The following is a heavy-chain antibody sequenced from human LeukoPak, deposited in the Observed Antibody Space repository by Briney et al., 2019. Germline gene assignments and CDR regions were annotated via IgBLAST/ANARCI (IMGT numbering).Heavy chain of an antibody. D-gene: IGHD3-22*01. CDR2: ISGGAAT. J-gene: IGHJ5*02. CDR3: AKDFSDSTGYYNWFDT. CDR1: GFAFSSYA. Sequence: GSLRLSCAASGFAFSSYAMTWGRQAPGKGLEWVSGISGGAATYDADSVKGRFTISRDNSKNTLYLQMNSLRAEDTALYYCAKDFSDSTGYYNWFDTWGQGTLVTVSS. V-gene: IGHV3-23*01.